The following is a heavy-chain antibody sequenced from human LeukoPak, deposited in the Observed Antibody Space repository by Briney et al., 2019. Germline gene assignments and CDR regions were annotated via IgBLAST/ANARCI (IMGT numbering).Heavy chain of an antibody. V-gene: IGHV3-30*02. CDR2: IRHDGSDE. CDR1: GFTFSNFA. Sequence: GGSLRLSCAASGFTFSNFAMHWVRQAPGKGLEWVAFIRHDGSDENHADSVKGRFTISRDNSRNTLYLQMISLRAEDTALYYCVRDPVDYWGQGILVTVSS. CDR3: VRDPVDY. J-gene: IGHJ4*02.